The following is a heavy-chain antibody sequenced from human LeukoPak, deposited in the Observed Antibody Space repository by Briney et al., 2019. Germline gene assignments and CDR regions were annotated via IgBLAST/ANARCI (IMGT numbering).Heavy chain of an antibody. J-gene: IGHJ4*02. CDR2: VSSSGEST. Sequence: GGSLRLSCAASGFTVSSNYMSWVRQAPGKGLEWVSIVSSSGESTYYADSVKGRFSISRDNSKNTLYLQMNSLRAEDTAVYYCAKDTHFDYWGQGILVTVSS. CDR1: GFTVSSNY. V-gene: IGHV3-23*01. CDR3: AKDTHFDY.